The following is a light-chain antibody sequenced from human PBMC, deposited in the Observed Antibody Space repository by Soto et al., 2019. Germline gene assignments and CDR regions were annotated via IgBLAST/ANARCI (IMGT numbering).Light chain of an antibody. CDR1: SSNIGSNT. CDR3: AAWDDSLNGVV. J-gene: IGLJ2*01. CDR2: SNN. Sequence: QSVLTQPPSASGTPGQTVTISCSGTSSNIGSNTVNWYQQLPGAAPKLLIYSNNQRPSGVPDRFSVSKSGTSASLAISGRQSEDEADYYCAAWDDSLNGVVFGGGTKLTVL. V-gene: IGLV1-44*01.